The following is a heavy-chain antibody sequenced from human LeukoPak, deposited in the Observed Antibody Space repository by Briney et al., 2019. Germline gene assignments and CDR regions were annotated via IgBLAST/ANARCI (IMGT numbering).Heavy chain of an antibody. D-gene: IGHD3-10*01. J-gene: IGHJ4*02. CDR2: TYYRSKWYN. CDR1: GDSVSSNTAT. V-gene: IGHV6-1*01. CDR3: ARTSGGDFDY. Sequence: SQTLSLTCAISGDSVSSNTATWNWIRQSPSGCLEWLGRTYYRSKWYNDYALSVKSRMTINPDTSKNQFSLQLNSVTPEDTSVYYCARTSGGDFDYWGQGTLVTVSS.